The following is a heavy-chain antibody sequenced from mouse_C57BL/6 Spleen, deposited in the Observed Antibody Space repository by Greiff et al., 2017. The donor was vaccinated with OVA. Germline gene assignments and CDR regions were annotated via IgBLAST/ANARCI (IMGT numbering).Heavy chain of an antibody. CDR2: ISGGGGNT. Sequence: EVQVVESGGGLVKPGGSLKLSCAASGFTFSSYTMSWVRQTPEKRLEWVATISGGGGNTYYPDSVKGRFTISRDNAKNTLYLQMSSLRSEDTALYYCARQGSYYYVDYWGQGTTLTVSS. D-gene: IGHD1-1*01. CDR1: GFTFSSYT. V-gene: IGHV5-9*01. CDR3: ARQGSYYYVDY. J-gene: IGHJ2*01.